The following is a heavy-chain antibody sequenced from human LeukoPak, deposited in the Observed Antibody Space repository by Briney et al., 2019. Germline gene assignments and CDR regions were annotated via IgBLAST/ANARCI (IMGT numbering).Heavy chain of an antibody. CDR3: ARDRSFRSDFWSVTDAFDM. CDR2: TSVYNGNT. CDR1: GYTFTNYG. D-gene: IGHD3-3*01. J-gene: IGHJ3*02. Sequence: VASVKVSCKASGYTFTNYGISWVRQAPGHGLEWMGWTSVYNGNTKYAQNVQGRVMMTTDTSTSTAYMELRSLRPDDTAVYFCARDRSFRSDFWSVTDAFDMWGPGTMVIVSS. V-gene: IGHV1-18*01.